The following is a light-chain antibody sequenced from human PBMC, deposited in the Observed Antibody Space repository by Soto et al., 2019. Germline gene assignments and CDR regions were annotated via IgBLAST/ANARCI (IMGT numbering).Light chain of an antibody. CDR3: QQYGSSPPKVT. V-gene: IGKV3-20*01. J-gene: IGKJ3*01. CDR1: QSVSSSY. CDR2: GAS. Sequence: EIVLTQSPGTLSLSPGEGAPLSCRASQSVSSSYLAWYQQKPGQAPRLLIYGASSRATGIPDRFSGSGSGTDFTLTISRLEPEDFAGYYCQQYGSSPPKVTFGPGTKVDLK.